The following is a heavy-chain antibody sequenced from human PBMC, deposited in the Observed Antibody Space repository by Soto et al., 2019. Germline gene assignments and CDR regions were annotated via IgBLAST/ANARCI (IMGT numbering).Heavy chain of an antibody. D-gene: IGHD1-26*01. V-gene: IGHV1-24*01. CDR3: VVVGATTSDAFDI. CDR1: GYTLTELS. CDR2: FDPEDGET. Sequence: GASVKVSCKVSGYTLTELSMHWVRQAPGKGLEWMGGFDPEDGETIYAQKFQGRVTMTEDTSTDTAYMELSSLRSEDTAVYYCVVVGATTSDAFDIWGQGKMVTVSS. J-gene: IGHJ3*02.